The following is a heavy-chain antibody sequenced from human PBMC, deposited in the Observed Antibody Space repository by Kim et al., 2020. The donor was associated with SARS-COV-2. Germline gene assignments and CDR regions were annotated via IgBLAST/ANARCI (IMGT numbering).Heavy chain of an antibody. CDR3: ARDYGDYLV. CDR1: GGSFSGYY. Sequence: SETLSLTCAVYGGSFSGYYWSWIRQPPGKGLEWIGEINHSGSTNYNPSLKSRVTISVDTSKNQFSLKLSSVTAADTAVYYCARDYGDYLVWGQGTLVTVS. D-gene: IGHD4-17*01. V-gene: IGHV4-34*01. J-gene: IGHJ4*02. CDR2: INHSGST.